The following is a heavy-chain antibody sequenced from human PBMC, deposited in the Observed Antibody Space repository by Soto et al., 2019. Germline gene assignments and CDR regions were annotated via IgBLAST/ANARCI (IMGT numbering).Heavy chain of an antibody. J-gene: IGHJ5*02. CDR2: INPNSGGT. CDR3: ARHNEEYCSGGSCYDWFDP. Sequence: VASVKVSCKASGYTFTGYYMHWVRQAPGQGLEWMGWINPNSGGTNYAQKFQGRVTMTRDTSISTAYMELSRLRSDDTAVYYCARHNEEYCSGGSCYDWFDPWGQGTLVTVSS. D-gene: IGHD2-15*01. V-gene: IGHV1-2*02. CDR1: GYTFTGYY.